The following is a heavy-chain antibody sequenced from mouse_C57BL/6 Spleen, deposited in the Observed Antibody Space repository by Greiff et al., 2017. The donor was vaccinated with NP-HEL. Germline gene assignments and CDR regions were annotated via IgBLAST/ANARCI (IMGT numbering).Heavy chain of an antibody. J-gene: IGHJ1*03. V-gene: IGHV5-17*01. D-gene: IGHD1-1*01. CDR2: ISSGSSTI. CDR1: GFTFSDYG. Sequence: EVQRVESGGGLVKPGGSLKLSCAASGFTFSDYGMHWVRQAPEKGLEWVAYISSGSSTIYYADTVKGRFTISRDNAKNNLFLQMTSLRSEDTAMYYCARPCTTVVARDWYFDVWGTGTTVTVSS. CDR3: ARPCTTVVARDWYFDV.